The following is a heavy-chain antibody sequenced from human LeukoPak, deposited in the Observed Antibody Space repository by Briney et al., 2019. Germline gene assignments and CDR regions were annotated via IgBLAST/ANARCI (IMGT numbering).Heavy chain of an antibody. V-gene: IGHV3-66*02. J-gene: IGHJ4*02. CDR2: IYSGGST. CDR3: AARNFDY. CDR1: GFTVSSNY. Sequence: GGSLRLSCAASGFTVSSNYMSWFRQPPGKGLEWVSVIYSGGSTYYADSVKGRFTISTHNSKNALYLQMTGLSAEDTAVYYCAARNFDYCGRGPLVMVSS.